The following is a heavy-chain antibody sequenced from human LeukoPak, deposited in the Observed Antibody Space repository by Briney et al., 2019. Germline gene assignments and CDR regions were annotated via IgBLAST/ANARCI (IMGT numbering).Heavy chain of an antibody. J-gene: IGHJ5*02. CDR2: INPSGGST. Sequence: ASVKVSCKASGYTFTSYYMHWVRQAPGQGLEWMGIINPSGGSTSYAQKFQGRVTMTRDMSTSTVYMELSSLRSEDTAVYYCARGGLRGRRYHDILTGPDWFDPWGQGTLVTVSS. V-gene: IGHV1-46*01. CDR1: GYTFTSYY. D-gene: IGHD3-9*01. CDR3: ARGGLRGRRYHDILTGPDWFDP.